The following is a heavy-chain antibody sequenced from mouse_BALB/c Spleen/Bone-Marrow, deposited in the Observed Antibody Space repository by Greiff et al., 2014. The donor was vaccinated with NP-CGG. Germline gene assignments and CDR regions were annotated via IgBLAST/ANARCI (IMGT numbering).Heavy chain of an antibody. CDR3: ASPYGYEDYYAMDY. CDR1: GYTFTSYW. D-gene: IGHD1-2*01. J-gene: IGHJ4*01. V-gene: IGHV1-7*01. CDR2: INPSTGYT. Sequence: VQLQQSGAELAKPGASVKMSCKASGYTFTSYWMHWVKQRPGQVLEWIGYINPSTGYTEYNLKFKDKATLTADKSSSTAYIHHSSLRTVTSEAYEGASPYGYEDYYAMDYWGQGTSVTVSS.